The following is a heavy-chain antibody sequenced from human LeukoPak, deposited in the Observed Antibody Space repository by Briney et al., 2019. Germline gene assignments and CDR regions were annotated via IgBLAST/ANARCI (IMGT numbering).Heavy chain of an antibody. J-gene: IGHJ4*02. D-gene: IGHD5-12*01. Sequence: GASVKVSCKASGGTFSSYAISWVRQAPGQGLEWMGGIIPIFGTANYAQKFQGRVTITADESTSTAYMELSSLRSEDTAVYYCARDGYSAYDRDLDHWGQGALVTASS. CDR2: IIPIFGTA. V-gene: IGHV1-69*13. CDR1: GGTFSSYA. CDR3: ARDGYSAYDRDLDH.